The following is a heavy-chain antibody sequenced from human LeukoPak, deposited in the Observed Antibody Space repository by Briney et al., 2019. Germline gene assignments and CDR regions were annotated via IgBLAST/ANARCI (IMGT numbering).Heavy chain of an antibody. Sequence: PGGSLRLSCVASGFTFETFWMGWIRQAPGKGLEWVANINQDETEKYFVDAVKGRFTISRDNAQNSVYLQMSSLRAEDTAIYYCARDIRKRGYYDFWSGYYKGSPIYYGMDVWGQGTAVTVSS. CDR3: ARDIRKRGYYDFWSGYYKGSPIYYGMDV. CDR2: INQDETEK. J-gene: IGHJ6*02. D-gene: IGHD3-3*01. V-gene: IGHV3-7*03. CDR1: GFTFETFW.